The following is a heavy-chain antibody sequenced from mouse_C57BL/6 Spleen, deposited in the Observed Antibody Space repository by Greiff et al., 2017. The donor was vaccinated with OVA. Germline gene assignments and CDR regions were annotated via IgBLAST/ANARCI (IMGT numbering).Heavy chain of an antibody. CDR1: GYTFTSYW. CDR3: ARSGGYDDY. J-gene: IGHJ2*01. V-gene: IGHV1-50*01. D-gene: IGHD2-2*01. CDR2: IDPSDSYT. Sequence: QVHVKQPGAELVKPGASVKLSCKASGYTFTSYWMQWVKQRPGQGLEWIGEIDPSDSYTNYNQKFKGKATLTVDTSSSTAYMQLSSLTSEDSAVYYCARSGGYDDYWGQGTTLTVSS.